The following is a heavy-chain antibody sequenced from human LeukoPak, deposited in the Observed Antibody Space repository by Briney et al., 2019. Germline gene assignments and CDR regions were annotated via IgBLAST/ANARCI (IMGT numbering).Heavy chain of an antibody. J-gene: IGHJ6*03. Sequence: VASVKVSCKASGGTFSNYAINWVRQAPGQGLEWMGGIIPIFGSSHYAQRFQGRVTITTDESTSTAYIELSSLRSEDTAVYYCASSPRLPDNYYFYYYMEVWGQGTTVTVSS. D-gene: IGHD4-11*01. CDR3: ASSPRLPDNYYFYYYMEV. V-gene: IGHV1-69*05. CDR1: GGTFSNYA. CDR2: IIPIFGSS.